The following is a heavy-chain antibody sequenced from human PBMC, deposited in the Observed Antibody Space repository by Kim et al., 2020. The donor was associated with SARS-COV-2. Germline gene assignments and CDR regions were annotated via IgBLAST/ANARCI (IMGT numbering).Heavy chain of an antibody. CDR2: SNK. V-gene: IGHV3-33*01. D-gene: IGHD1-1*01. J-gene: IGHJ4*02. Sequence: SNKYYAASVKGRFTISRDNSKNTLYLQMNSLRAEDTAVYYCASLEWSLDYWGQGTLVTVSS. CDR3: ASLEWSLDY.